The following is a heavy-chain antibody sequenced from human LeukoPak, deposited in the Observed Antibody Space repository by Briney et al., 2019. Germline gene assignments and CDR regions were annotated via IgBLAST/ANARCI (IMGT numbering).Heavy chain of an antibody. CDR2: IYHGGST. J-gene: IGHJ5*02. D-gene: IGHD3-10*01. CDR3: ARINYYGSGLDL. Sequence: PSETLSLTYTVSGASITTGAYYWTYIRQSPGKNRSGIGYIYHGGSTYYNPSLKSRVTISIDRPKNQFSLRLTSVTAADTAVYYCARINYYGSGLDLWGQGALVTVSS. V-gene: IGHV4-30-2*06. CDR1: GASITTGAYY.